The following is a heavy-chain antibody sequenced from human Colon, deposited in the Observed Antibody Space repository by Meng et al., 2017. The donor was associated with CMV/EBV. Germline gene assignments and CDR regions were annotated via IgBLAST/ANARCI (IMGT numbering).Heavy chain of an antibody. Sequence: GESLKISCAASGFSFSGYTMNWVRQAPGKGLEWVSSITTTSSFISYADSVKGRFTISRDNAKNSLYLQMNSLRAEDTAVYYCAREIFSGDSSGYYYVEAFDIWGQGTMVTVSS. CDR1: GFSFSGYT. D-gene: IGHD3-22*01. V-gene: IGHV3-21*01. J-gene: IGHJ3*02. CDR2: ITTTSSFI. CDR3: AREIFSGDSSGYYYVEAFDI.